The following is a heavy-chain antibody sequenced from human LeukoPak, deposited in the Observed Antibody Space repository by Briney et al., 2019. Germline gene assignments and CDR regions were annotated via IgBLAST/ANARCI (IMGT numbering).Heavy chain of an antibody. J-gene: IGHJ6*03. CDR3: ARGPLYYDILTGYYSYYYYYYMDV. D-gene: IGHD3-9*01. V-gene: IGHV1-8*01. CDR2: MNPNSGNT. CDR1: GYTFTSYD. Sequence: ASVKVSCKASGYTFTSYDINWVRQATGQGLEWMGWMNPNSGNTGYAQKFQGRVTMTRNTSISTAYMELSSLRSEDTAVYYCARGPLYYDILTGYYSYYYYYYMDVWGKGTTVTISS.